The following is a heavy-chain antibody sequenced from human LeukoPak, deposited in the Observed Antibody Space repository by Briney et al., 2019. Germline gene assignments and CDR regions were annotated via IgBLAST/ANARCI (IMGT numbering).Heavy chain of an antibody. D-gene: IGHD6-19*01. CDR1: GFTFNSYS. V-gene: IGHV3-21*01. Sequence: GGSLRLSCAASGFTFNSYSMNWVRQAPGKGLEWVSSSSSSSSYIYYADSVKGRFTISRDNAKNSLYLQMNSLRAEDTAVYYCARDRGGWYYFDYWGQGTLVTVSS. J-gene: IGHJ4*02. CDR2: SSSSSSYI. CDR3: ARDRGGWYYFDY.